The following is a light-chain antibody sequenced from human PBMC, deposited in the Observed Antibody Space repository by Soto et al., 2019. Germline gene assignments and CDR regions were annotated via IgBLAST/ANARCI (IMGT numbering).Light chain of an antibody. CDR2: RAS. V-gene: IGKV3-15*01. CDR3: QQYEESPPYA. Sequence: EIVLTQSPATLSVSPGESASLSCRASQNINRNLAWYQQRPGQAPRLLILRASTRASGIPARFSGSWSGTEFTLTVSGLESEVFAVYYCQQYEESPPYAVGQGTKVEIK. J-gene: IGKJ2*01. CDR1: QNINRN.